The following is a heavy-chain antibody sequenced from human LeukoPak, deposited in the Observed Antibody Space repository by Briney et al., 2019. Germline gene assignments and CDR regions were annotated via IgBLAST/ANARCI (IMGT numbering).Heavy chain of an antibody. J-gene: IGHJ4*02. CDR3: ARGAALAIDY. CDR2: ISTSGST. D-gene: IGHD2-15*01. Sequence: SETLSLTCSVSGGSVTSGSYYWSWIRQPAGKGLEWIGRISTSGSTNYNPSLKSRVTMSLDTSKNQFSLKLNPLTAADTAVYYCARGAALAIDYWGQGALVTVSS. V-gene: IGHV4-61*02. CDR1: GGSVTSGSYY.